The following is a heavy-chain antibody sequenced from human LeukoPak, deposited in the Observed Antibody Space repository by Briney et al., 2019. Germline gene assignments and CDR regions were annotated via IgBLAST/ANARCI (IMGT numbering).Heavy chain of an antibody. J-gene: IGHJ1*01. Sequence: PGGSLILSCAASGFTFCSYDMHWVRQATGKGLEWVSAIGTAGDTYYPGSVKGRFTISRENAQNSLYLQMNSLRAGDTAVYYCARAVTMIVVVPRAEYFQHWGQGTLVTVSS. CDR2: IGTAGDT. V-gene: IGHV3-13*04. D-gene: IGHD3-22*01. CDR3: ARAVTMIVVVPRAEYFQH. CDR1: GFTFCSYD.